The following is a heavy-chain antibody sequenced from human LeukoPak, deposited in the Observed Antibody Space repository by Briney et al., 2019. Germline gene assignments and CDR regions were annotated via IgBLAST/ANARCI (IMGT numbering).Heavy chain of an antibody. V-gene: IGHV4-39*07. CDR1: GGSLSSSSYH. D-gene: IGHD3-22*01. CDR3: AADSSGFDY. Sequence: PSETLSLTCTVSGGSLSSSSYHWGWVRQPPGKGLEWIGSIYYSGSTYYNPSLKSRVTISVDTSKNQFSLKLSSVTAADTAVYYCAADSSGFDYWGQGTLVTVSS. CDR2: IYYSGST. J-gene: IGHJ4*02.